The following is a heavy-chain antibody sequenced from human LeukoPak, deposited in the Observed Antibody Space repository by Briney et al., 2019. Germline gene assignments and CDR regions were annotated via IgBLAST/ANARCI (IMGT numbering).Heavy chain of an antibody. CDR2: ISTDGTT. J-gene: IGHJ6*03. Sequence: GGSLRLSCAVSGFTLANYAMTWVRQAPGKGLESVASISTDGTTYYAHSVKGRFTLSRDNSKKALSLQMSSLRPEDTAVYYCAKLGHGGYYSYMDVWGKGTTVTVSS. CDR1: GFTLANYA. D-gene: IGHD3-16*01. V-gene: IGHV3-23*01. CDR3: AKLGHGGYYSYMDV.